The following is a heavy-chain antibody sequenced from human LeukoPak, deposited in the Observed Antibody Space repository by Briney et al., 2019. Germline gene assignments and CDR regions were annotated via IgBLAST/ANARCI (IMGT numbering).Heavy chain of an antibody. Sequence: GGSLRLSCVASGFIFSDYGMNWVRQAPGEGLEWVSSISDGGGRIYSVDSVKGRFTISRDNSKNTLYLQMNSLRAEDTAVYYCAKGEYSYGRNWFDPWGQGTLVTVSS. J-gene: IGHJ5*02. CDR3: AKGEYSYGRNWFDP. CDR1: GFIFSDYG. CDR2: ISDGGGRI. V-gene: IGHV3-23*01. D-gene: IGHD5-18*01.